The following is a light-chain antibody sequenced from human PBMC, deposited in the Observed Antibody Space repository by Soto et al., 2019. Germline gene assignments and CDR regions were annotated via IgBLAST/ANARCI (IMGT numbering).Light chain of an antibody. V-gene: IGKV3-11*01. CDR3: QQRSTWPLT. CDR2: DAS. Sequence: DIVLTQSPATLSLSPGERATLSCRASQSINTYLAWYQQKPGQAPRLLIYDASNRATGIPARFSGSGSGTDFTLTINSLEPEDFAVYYCQQRSTWPLTFGGGTKVEIK. CDR1: QSINTY. J-gene: IGKJ4*01.